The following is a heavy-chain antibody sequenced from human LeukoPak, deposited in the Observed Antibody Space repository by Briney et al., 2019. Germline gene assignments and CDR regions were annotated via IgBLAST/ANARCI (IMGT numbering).Heavy chain of an antibody. D-gene: IGHD3-10*01. CDR2: IYTSGST. V-gene: IGHV4-61*02. CDR1: GGSISSGSYF. Sequence: PSETLSLTCTVSGGSISSGSYFWSWIRQPAGKGLEWIGRIYTSGSTNYNPSLKSRVTMSVDTSKNQFSLKLSSVTAADTAVYYCARDFALYYYGSGSYNPHPADAFDIWGQGTMVTVSS. J-gene: IGHJ3*02. CDR3: ARDFALYYYGSGSYNPHPADAFDI.